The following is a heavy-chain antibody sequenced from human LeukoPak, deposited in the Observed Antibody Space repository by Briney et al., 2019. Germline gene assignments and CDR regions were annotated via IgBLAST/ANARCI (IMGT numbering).Heavy chain of an antibody. CDR2: ISSSSYI. D-gene: IGHD3-22*01. CDR1: GFTFSSYS. Sequence: GGSLRLSCAASGFTFSSYSMNWVRQAPGKGLEWVSSISSSSYIYYADSVKGRFTISRDNAKNSLYLLMNSLRAEDTTVYYCARWGQYYYDSSGYYFFDYWGQGTLVTVSS. J-gene: IGHJ4*02. CDR3: ARWGQYYYDSSGYYFFDY. V-gene: IGHV3-21*01.